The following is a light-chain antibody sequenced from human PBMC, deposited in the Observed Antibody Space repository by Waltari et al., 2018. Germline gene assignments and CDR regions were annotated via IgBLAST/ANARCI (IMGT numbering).Light chain of an antibody. V-gene: IGKV3-11*01. J-gene: IGKJ1*01. Sequence: EVVLTQSPATLSLSPGERATLSCRASQRVGSYLAWYQQKRGQAPMLLIYDASHRATGIPARFSGSGSGTDFTLTISILEPEDFAVYFCQQRRDWPPWTFGEGTKVEIK. CDR1: QRVGSY. CDR2: DAS. CDR3: QQRRDWPPWT.